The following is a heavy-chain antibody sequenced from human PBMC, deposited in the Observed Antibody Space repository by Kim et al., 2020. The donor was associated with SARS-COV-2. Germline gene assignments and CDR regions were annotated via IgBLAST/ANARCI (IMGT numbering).Heavy chain of an antibody. J-gene: IGHJ6*02. CDR3: AKAGPIYYYYYKMDV. Sequence: GKGRFTIARNNSKHTLYLQMNSLGAEDTAVYYCAKAGPIYYYYYKMDVWGQGTTVTVSS. V-gene: IGHV3-23*01.